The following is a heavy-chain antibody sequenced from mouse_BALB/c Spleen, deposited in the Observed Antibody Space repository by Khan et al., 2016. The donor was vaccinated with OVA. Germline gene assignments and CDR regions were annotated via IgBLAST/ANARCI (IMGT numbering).Heavy chain of an antibody. V-gene: IGHV2-9*02. CDR3: ARNYDNFVEYFDV. D-gene: IGHD2-1*01. CDR2: IWAGGST. CDR1: GFSLTSYG. Sequence: QVQLKESGPGLVAPSQSLSITCTVSGFSLTSYGVHWVRQTPGKGLEWLGIIWAGGSTNYNSALMSRLSISKDNSKRQVFFKMNSLQTDDTAMYYCARNYDNFVEYFDVWGAGTTVTVSS. J-gene: IGHJ1*01.